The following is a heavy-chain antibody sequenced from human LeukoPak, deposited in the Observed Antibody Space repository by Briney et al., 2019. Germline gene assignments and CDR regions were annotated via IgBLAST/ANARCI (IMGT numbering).Heavy chain of an antibody. CDR1: GGTFSSYT. D-gene: IGHD3-16*01. CDR2: IIPILGIA. Sequence: SVKVSCKASGGTFSSYTISWVRQAPGQGLEWMGRIIPILGIANYAQKFQGRVTITADKSTSTAYMELSSLRSEDTAVCYCARAEERGINWFDPWGQGTLVTVSS. CDR3: ARAEERGINWFDP. V-gene: IGHV1-69*02. J-gene: IGHJ5*02.